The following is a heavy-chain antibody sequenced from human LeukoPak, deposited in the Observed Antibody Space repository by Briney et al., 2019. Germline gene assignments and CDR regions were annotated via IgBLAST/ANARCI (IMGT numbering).Heavy chain of an antibody. CDR3: ARRGWFGELFPANY. J-gene: IGHJ4*02. CDR1: GFTFSDFW. CDR2: IKQDGSEK. Sequence: SGGSLRLSCAASGFTFSDFWMTWARQAPGKGLEWVANIKQDGSEKYYVDSVRGRFTISRDNAKNSLYLQMNSLRVEDTAVYYCARRGWFGELFPANYWGQGTLVTVS. D-gene: IGHD3-10*01. V-gene: IGHV3-7*01.